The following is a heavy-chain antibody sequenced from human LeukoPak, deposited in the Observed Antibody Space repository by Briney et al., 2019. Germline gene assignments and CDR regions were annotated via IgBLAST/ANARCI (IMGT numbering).Heavy chain of an antibody. Sequence: QPGGSLRLSCAASGFTFSSYWMHWVRQAPGKGLVWVSRINSDGSSTSYADSVKGRFTISRDNAKNTLYLQMNSLRAEDTAVYYCARVPGIAVAGPMGYWGQGTLVTVSS. CDR3: ARVPGIAVAGPMGY. V-gene: IGHV3-74*01. D-gene: IGHD6-19*01. J-gene: IGHJ4*02. CDR2: INSDGSST. CDR1: GFTFSSYW.